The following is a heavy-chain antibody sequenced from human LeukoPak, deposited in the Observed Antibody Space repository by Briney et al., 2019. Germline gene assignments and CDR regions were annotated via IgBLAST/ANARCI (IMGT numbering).Heavy chain of an antibody. D-gene: IGHD5-18*01. V-gene: IGHV1-18*01. CDR2: VSTSNGTT. J-gene: IGHJ4*02. CDR1: GYNFNRYT. CDR3: ARVSDTSMVTPGFDS. Sequence: ASVKVSCKTSGYNFNRYTITWVRQAPGQGLEWMGWVSTSNGTTNYAEKFQGRVTMTTEAVTKTAYMELRRLTSGDTAMYFCARVSDTSMVTPGFDSWGQGTLVTVS.